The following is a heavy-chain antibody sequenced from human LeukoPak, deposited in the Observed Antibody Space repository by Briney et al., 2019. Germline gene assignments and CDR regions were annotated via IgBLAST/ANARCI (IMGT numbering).Heavy chain of an antibody. J-gene: IGHJ5*02. CDR1: GGSISSGGYS. CDR3: ARERGGISLRRTASFRFDP. V-gene: IGHV4-30-2*01. Sequence: PSETLSLTCAVSGGSISSGGYSWSWIRQPPGKGLEWIGYIYHSGSTYYNPSLKSRVTISVDRSKNQFSLKLSSVTAADTAVYYCARERGGISLRRTASFRFDPWGQGTLVTVSS. D-gene: IGHD3-16*01. CDR2: IYHSGST.